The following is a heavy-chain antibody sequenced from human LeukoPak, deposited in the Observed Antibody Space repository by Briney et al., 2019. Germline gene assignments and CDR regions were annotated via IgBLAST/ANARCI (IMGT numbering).Heavy chain of an antibody. CDR2: ISAGGGST. D-gene: IGHD6-19*01. V-gene: IGHV3-23*01. Sequence: GGSLRLSCAASGFTFSSYAMSWVRQAPGKGLEWVSGISAGGGSTYYADSVKGRFTISRDNSKNTLYLQMNSLRAEDTAVHYCANGRGWPPYYFDYWGQGTLVTVSS. J-gene: IGHJ4*02. CDR3: ANGRGWPPYYFDY. CDR1: GFTFSSYA.